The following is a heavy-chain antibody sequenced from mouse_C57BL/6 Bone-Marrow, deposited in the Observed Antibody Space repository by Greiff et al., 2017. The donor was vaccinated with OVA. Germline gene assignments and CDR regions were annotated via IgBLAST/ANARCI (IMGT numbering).Heavy chain of an antibody. Sequence: VQLQESGPGLVQPSQSLSITCTVSGFSLTSYGVHWVRQSPGKGLEWLGVIWRGGSTDYNAAFMSRLSITKDNSKSQVFFKMNSLQADDTAIYYCAKNYYYGSSPMDYWGQGTSVTVSS. CDR1: GFSLTSYG. CDR2: IWRGGST. CDR3: AKNYYYGSSPMDY. D-gene: IGHD1-1*01. V-gene: IGHV2-5*01. J-gene: IGHJ4*01.